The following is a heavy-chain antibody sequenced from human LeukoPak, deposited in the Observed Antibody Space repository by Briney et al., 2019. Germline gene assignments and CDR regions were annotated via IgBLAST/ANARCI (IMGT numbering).Heavy chain of an antibody. CDR1: GGSISSSSYY. J-gene: IGHJ4*02. CDR2: IYYSGST. V-gene: IGHV4-39*07. CDR3: ARGRVYFDY. Sequence: SETLSLTGTVSGGSISSSSYYWGWIRQPPGKGLEWIGGIYYSGSTYYNPSLKSRVTISVDTSKNQFSLKLSSVTAADTAVYYCARGRVYFDYWGQGTLVTVSS.